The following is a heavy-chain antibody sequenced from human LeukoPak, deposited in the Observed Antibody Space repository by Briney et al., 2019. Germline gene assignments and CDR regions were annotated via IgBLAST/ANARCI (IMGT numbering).Heavy chain of an antibody. V-gene: IGHV3-9*01. D-gene: IGHD6-13*01. Sequence: PGGSLRLSCAASGFTFDDYAMHWVRQAPGKGLEWVSGISWNSGSIGYADFVKGRFTISRDNAKNSLYLQMNSLRAEDTALYYCAKDTATGIAAAGFRDGMDVWGQGTTVTVSS. CDR3: AKDTATGIAAAGFRDGMDV. CDR2: ISWNSGSI. J-gene: IGHJ6*02. CDR1: GFTFDDYA.